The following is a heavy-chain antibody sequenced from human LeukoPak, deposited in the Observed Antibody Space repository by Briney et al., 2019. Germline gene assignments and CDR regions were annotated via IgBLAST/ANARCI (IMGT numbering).Heavy chain of an antibody. Sequence: GGSLRLSCAASGFTFSSYSMNWVRQAPGKGLEWLSYISSSSSYVYYADSVKGRFTISRDNAKNSLYLQMNSLRAEDTAVYYCASDASLYSGSSGFDYWGQGTLVTVSS. CDR2: ISSSSSYV. D-gene: IGHD1-26*01. CDR3: ASDASLYSGSSGFDY. V-gene: IGHV3-21*01. CDR1: GFTFSSYS. J-gene: IGHJ4*02.